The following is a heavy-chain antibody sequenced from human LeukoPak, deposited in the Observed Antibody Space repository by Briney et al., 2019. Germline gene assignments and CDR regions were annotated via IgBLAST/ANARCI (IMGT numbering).Heavy chain of an antibody. D-gene: IGHD3-10*01. V-gene: IGHV1-18*01. Sequence: ASVKVSCKASGYTFSIYGISWVRQAPGQGLEWMGWISTYNGNTHYAQNLQGRVTMTTDTSTTTAYMELRSLRSDDTAVYYCARDIGVVRGIIMAYWGQGTLVTVSS. CDR2: ISTYNGNT. CDR3: ARDIGVVRGIIMAY. CDR1: GYTFSIYG. J-gene: IGHJ4*02.